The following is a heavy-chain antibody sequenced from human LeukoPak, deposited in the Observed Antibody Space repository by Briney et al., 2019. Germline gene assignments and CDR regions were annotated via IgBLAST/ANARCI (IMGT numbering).Heavy chain of an antibody. CDR1: GYTFTGYY. CDR2: INPNSGGT. V-gene: IGHV1-2*02. Sequence: ASVKVSCKASGYTFTGYYTHWVRQAPGQGLEWMGWINPNSGGTNYAQKFQGRVTMTRDTSISTAYMELSRLRSDDTAVYYCARATYYYDISGYPDYWGQGTLVTVSS. J-gene: IGHJ4*02. CDR3: ARATYYYDISGYPDY. D-gene: IGHD3-22*01.